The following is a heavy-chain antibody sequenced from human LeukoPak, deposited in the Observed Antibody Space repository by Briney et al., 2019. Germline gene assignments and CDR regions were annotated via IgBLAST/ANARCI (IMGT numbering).Heavy chain of an antibody. J-gene: IGHJ3*02. V-gene: IGHV4-59*08. CDR3: ARHIYGDSVAFDI. CDR2: ILYTGST. Sequence: PSETLSLTCTVSGGSMNAHHWSWIRQSPGKGLEWIAYILYTGSTNYNPSLESRVIISADMSKNQFSLRLSSVTAADTAIYYCARHIYGDSVAFDIWGQGTMVTVSS. D-gene: IGHD4-17*01. CDR1: GGSMNAHH.